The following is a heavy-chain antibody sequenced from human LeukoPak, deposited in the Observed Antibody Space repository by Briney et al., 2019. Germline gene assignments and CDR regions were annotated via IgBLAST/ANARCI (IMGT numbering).Heavy chain of an antibody. J-gene: IGHJ4*02. CDR3: AREESGGYFDY. D-gene: IGHD2-8*02. CDR2: INPTGSGT. V-gene: IGHV1-46*01. Sequence: ASVKVSCKASGFTFTNYYMHWVRQAPGQGLEWMGLINPTGSGTNYAQKFRGRVTMTRDTSTTTVYMEMSIMRSEDTAVYYCAREESGGYFDYWGQGTLVTVSS. CDR1: GFTFTNYY.